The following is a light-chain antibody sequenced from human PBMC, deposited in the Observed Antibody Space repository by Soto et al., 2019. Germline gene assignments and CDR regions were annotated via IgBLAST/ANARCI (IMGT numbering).Light chain of an antibody. CDR2: GNN. V-gene: IGLV1-40*01. Sequence: QSVLTQPPSVSGAPGQRVTISCTGSSSNIGAGYDVHWYQQLPGTAPKLLIYGNNNRPPGVPDRFSGSKSGTSASLAITGLQAEDEADYYCQSYDSSLSGRVFGTGTKLTVL. CDR1: SSNIGAGYD. J-gene: IGLJ1*01. CDR3: QSYDSSLSGRV.